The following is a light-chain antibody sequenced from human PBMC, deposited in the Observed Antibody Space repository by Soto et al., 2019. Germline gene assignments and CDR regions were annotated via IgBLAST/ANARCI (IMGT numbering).Light chain of an antibody. CDR1: SSNIGATYD. CDR3: QSYDSSLSAHYV. V-gene: IGLV1-40*01. Sequence: QSVLTQLPSVPGAPGQRVTISCTGSSSNIGATYDVQWYQQLPGTAPKLLIYGNSNRPSGVPDRFSGSKSGTSASLAITGLQADAEADYHCQSYDSSLSAHYVFGTGTKVTVL. CDR2: GNS. J-gene: IGLJ1*01.